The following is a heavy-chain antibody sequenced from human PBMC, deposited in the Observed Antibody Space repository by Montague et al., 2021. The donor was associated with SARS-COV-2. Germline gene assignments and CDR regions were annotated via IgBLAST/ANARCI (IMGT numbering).Heavy chain of an antibody. V-gene: IGHV4-39*01. Sequence: SETLSLTCSVSGGSISSSSYYWGWIRQSPGKGLEWIGSIYYSCITYYNPSLKSRVTISVDTSRKQFSLKVTPVTAADTAVYYCARQAQLFHRATDYYDMDVWGQGTTVSVAS. CDR1: GGSISSSSYY. CDR3: ARQAQLFHRATDYYDMDV. D-gene: IGHD1-1*01. CDR2: IYYSCIT. J-gene: IGHJ6*01.